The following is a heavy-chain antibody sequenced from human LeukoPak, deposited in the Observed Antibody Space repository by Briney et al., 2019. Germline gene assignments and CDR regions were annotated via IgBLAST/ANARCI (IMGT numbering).Heavy chain of an antibody. J-gene: IGHJ3*02. D-gene: IGHD4-17*01. CDR3: TRDVTVTTNAFDI. Sequence: SVKVSCKVSGGTFSIFAISWVRQAPGQGLEWMGGIIPIVGTAHYASKFQDRVTIAADESASTVSMELSSLRSEDTAVYYCTRDVTVTTNAFDIWGQGTMVTVSS. CDR1: GGTFSIFA. CDR2: IIPIVGTA. V-gene: IGHV1-69*13.